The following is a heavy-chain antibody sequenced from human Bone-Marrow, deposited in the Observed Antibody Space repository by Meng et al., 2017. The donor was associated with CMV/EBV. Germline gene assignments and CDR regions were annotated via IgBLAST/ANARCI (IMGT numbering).Heavy chain of an antibody. Sequence: GESLKISCAASGFTVSNNYMSWVRQAPGKGLEWVSYISSSGSTIYYADSVKGRFIISRDNAKNSLYLQMNSLRAEDTAVYYCARDGRLLEWLPETQDYYYYGMDVCGEGTTVAVSS. CDR1: GFTVSNNY. CDR3: ARDGRLLEWLPETQDYYYYGMDV. J-gene: IGHJ6*04. D-gene: IGHD3-3*01. CDR2: ISSSGSTI. V-gene: IGHV3-11*04.